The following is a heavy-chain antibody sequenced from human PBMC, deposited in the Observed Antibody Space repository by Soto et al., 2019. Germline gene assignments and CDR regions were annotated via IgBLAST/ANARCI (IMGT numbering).Heavy chain of an antibody. D-gene: IGHD4-17*01. J-gene: IGHJ2*01. V-gene: IGHV3-33*01. CDR3: ARGPMATVTTWGDWYFDL. Sequence: QVQLVESGGGVVQPGRPLRLSCATSGFIFSSYGMHWVRQGPGKGLEWVAGIWYDGTNKYYADSVNGRFTNSRDDSKNTMFLRMNSLRAEDTAVYYCARGPMATVTTWGDWYFDLWGRGTLVTVSS. CDR1: GFIFSSYG. CDR2: IWYDGTNK.